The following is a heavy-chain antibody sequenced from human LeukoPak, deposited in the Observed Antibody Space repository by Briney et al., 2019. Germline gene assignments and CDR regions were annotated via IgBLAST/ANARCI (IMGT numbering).Heavy chain of an antibody. CDR2: IQYDGSNK. CDR3: AKDDYSNSLYYYYMGV. Sequence: PGGSLRLSCAASGFTFSGYGMHWVRQAPGKGLEWVAFIQYDGSNKYYADSVKGRFTISRDNSKNTLYLQMNSLRAEDTAVYYCAKDDYSNSLYYYYMGVWGKGTTVTVSS. CDR1: GFTFSGYG. D-gene: IGHD4-11*01. J-gene: IGHJ6*03. V-gene: IGHV3-30*02.